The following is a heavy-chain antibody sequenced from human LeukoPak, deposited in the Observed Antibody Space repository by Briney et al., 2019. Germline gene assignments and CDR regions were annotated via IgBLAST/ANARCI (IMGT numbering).Heavy chain of an antibody. V-gene: IGHV5-51*01. D-gene: IGHD3-9*01. CDR2: IYPGDADT. Sequence: GEPLKISCKGSGYSFTSYWIGWVRQMPGKGLEWMGIIYPGDADTTNSPSFQGHVPISADKSISTAYLQWSSLKASDTAMYYCAGLRAGYPADWGQGTLVTVSS. CDR1: GYSFTSYW. CDR3: AGLRAGYPAD. J-gene: IGHJ4*02.